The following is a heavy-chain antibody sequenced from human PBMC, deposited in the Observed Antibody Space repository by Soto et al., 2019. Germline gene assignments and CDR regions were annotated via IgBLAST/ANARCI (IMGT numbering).Heavy chain of an antibody. Sequence: ASVKVSCKASGYTFTSYYMHWVRQAPGQGLEWMGIINPSGGSTSYAQKFQGRVTMTRDTSTGTVYMELSSLRSEDTAVYYCARDEVEMATIGAFDIWGQGTMVTVSS. CDR2: INPSGGST. J-gene: IGHJ3*02. V-gene: IGHV1-46*03. D-gene: IGHD5-12*01. CDR3: ARDEVEMATIGAFDI. CDR1: GYTFTSYY.